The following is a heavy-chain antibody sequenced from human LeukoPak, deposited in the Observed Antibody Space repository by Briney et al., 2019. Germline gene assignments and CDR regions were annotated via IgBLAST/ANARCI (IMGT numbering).Heavy chain of an antibody. CDR2: IRSKAYGATA. D-gene: IGHD1-1*01. J-gene: IGHJ4*02. V-gene: IGHV3-49*03. CDR3: TRDRGAYNLYDY. Sequence: GGSLRLSCTASGFTFGDYAMSWIRQAPGKGLEWVGFIRSKAYGATADYAASVKGRFTISRDDSKAIAYLQMNSLKTEDTAVYHCTRDRGAYNLYDYWGQGTLVTVSS. CDR1: GFTFGDYA.